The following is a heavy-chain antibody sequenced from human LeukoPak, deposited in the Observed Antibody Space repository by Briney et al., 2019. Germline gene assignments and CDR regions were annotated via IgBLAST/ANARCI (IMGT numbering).Heavy chain of an antibody. V-gene: IGHV1-2*02. J-gene: IGHJ4*02. D-gene: IGHD3-3*01. CDR1: GYTFTGYY. CDR2: INPNSGGT. Sequence: ASVKVSCKASGYTFTGYYMHWVRQAPGQGLEWMGWINPNSGGTNYAQKFQGRVTMTRDTSISTAYMELSRLRSDDTAVYYCARDSISPKGHYDFWSGYSFSVWGQGTLVTVSS. CDR3: ARDSISPKGHYDFWSGYSFSV.